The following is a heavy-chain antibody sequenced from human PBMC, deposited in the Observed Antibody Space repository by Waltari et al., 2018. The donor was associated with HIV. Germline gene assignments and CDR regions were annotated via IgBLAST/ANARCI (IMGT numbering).Heavy chain of an antibody. V-gene: IGHV4-59*01. CDR3: ARTVGTSISGVITYNWFDS. CDR1: ADTTNNYY. D-gene: IGHD3-3*01. J-gene: IGHJ5*01. CDR2: IYYTGTS. Sequence: QVQLQESGPGLVKPSETLSLTCNVSADTTNNYYLSWIRQSPAKGLEWLGYIYYTGTSNYNPSPSLKSRVTMSLDTSKTQFSLKLTSVSAADTAVYYCARTVGTSISGVITYNWFDSWGQGTLVTVSS.